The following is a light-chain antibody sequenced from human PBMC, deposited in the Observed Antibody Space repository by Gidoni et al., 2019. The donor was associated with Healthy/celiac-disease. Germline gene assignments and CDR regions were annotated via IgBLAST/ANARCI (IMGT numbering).Light chain of an antibody. CDR1: QYVASN. Sequence: EIVMTQSPSSLSVSPGETATLSCRASQYVASNLAWYQQKPGQAPRLLIYHASIRATDIPARFSGGGSGTEFTLTISSLQSEDFALYFCQQYNAWPPTWQFGQGTKVEIK. V-gene: IGKV3-15*01. CDR3: QQYNAWPPTWQ. CDR2: HAS. J-gene: IGKJ1*01.